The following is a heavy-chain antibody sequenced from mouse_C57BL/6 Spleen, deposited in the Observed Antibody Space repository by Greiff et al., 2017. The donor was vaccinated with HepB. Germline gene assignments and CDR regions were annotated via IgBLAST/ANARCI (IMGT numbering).Heavy chain of an antibody. D-gene: IGHD2-3*01. J-gene: IGHJ4*01. Sequence: QAQLQQPGAELVRPGSSVKLSCKASGYTFTSYWMDWVKQRPGQGLEWIGNIYPSDSETHYNQKFKDKATLTVDKSSSTAYMQLSSLTSEDSAVDYGARSDGYSYAMGYWGQGTSVTVSS. V-gene: IGHV1-61*01. CDR2: IYPSDSET. CDR1: GYTFTSYW. CDR3: ARSDGYSYAMGY.